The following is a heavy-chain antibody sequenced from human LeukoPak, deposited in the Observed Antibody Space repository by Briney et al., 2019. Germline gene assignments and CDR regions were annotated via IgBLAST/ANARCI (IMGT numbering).Heavy chain of an antibody. CDR2: IKQEGSEK. CDR1: GFTFSSYW. V-gene: IGHV3-7*01. Sequence: GGSLSLSCAPSGFTFSSYWMSWARQSPGGGLEWVAYIKQEGSEKYYVDSVNGLFTISRDNAKNSLYLQMNSLKAEDTAVYYCARETYDFWSGYYIYYYMDVWGKGTTVTVSS. CDR3: ARETYDFWSGYYIYYYMDV. D-gene: IGHD3-3*01. J-gene: IGHJ6*03.